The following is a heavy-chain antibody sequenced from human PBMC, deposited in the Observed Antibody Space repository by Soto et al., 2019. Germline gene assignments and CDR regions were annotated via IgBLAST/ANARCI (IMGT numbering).Heavy chain of an antibody. D-gene: IGHD4-17*01. CDR1: GFTFSSYS. J-gene: IGHJ4*02. Sequence: EVQLVESGGGLVKPGGSLRLSCAASGFTFSSYSMNWVRQAPGKGLEWVSSISSSSSYIYYADSVKGRFIISRDNAKNSLYLQMNSLRAEDTAVYYCARDQGYGDYVPDYWGQGTLVTVSS. CDR2: ISSSSSYI. CDR3: ARDQGYGDYVPDY. V-gene: IGHV3-21*01.